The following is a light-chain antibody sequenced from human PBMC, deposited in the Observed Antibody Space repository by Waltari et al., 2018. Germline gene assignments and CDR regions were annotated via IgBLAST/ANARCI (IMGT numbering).Light chain of an antibody. CDR3: CSYAGSITFWV. CDR2: DVT. Sequence: QSALTQPRPVSGSPGQSVTIPCTRTSRDVCGYTYVSWYQHHPGKAPKPIIYDVTKRPSGVPDRFSASKSDNTASLTISGLQAEDEADYYCCSYAGSITFWVFGGGTKLTVL. CDR1: SRDVCGYTY. J-gene: IGLJ3*02. V-gene: IGLV2-11*01.